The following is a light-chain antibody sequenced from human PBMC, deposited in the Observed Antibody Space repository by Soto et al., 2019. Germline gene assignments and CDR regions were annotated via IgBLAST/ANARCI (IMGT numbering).Light chain of an antibody. CDR3: QQRSKGLT. CDR1: QSVSSY. V-gene: IGKV3-11*01. J-gene: IGKJ4*01. CDR2: DAS. Sequence: EIVLTQSPATLSLSPGERATLSCRASQSVSSYLAWYQQKHGQAPRLLIYDASNRATGIPARFSGSGSGTDFTLTISSLEPEDFAVYYCQQRSKGLTFGGGTKVEIK.